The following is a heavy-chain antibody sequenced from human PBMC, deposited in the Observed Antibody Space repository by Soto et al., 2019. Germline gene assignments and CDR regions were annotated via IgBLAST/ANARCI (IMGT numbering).Heavy chain of an antibody. D-gene: IGHD6-19*01. J-gene: IGHJ4*02. V-gene: IGHV4-59*02. CDR2: IFHSGSS. CDR1: GGSVSGFF. CDR3: ARASGLGVAHIDY. Sequence: PEILRVTYTVSGGSVSGFFWSWIRQPPGKGLEWIGYIFHSGSSNYHPSLKSRVTISVDTSKSQISLRLTSVTAADTAVYYCARASGLGVAHIDYWGQGTLVTVS.